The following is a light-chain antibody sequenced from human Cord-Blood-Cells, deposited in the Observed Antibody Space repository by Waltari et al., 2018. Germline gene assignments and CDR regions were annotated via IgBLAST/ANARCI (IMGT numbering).Light chain of an antibody. CDR1: SSDVGGYNY. J-gene: IGLJ1*01. Sequence: QSALTQPRSVSGSPGQSVTISCTGTSSDVGGYNYVSWYQQHPGKAPKLLMYDVSKRPSGVPDRFSGSKSVNTASLTISGLQAEDEADYYCCSYAGSYTYVFGTGTKVTVL. V-gene: IGLV2-11*01. CDR3: CSYAGSYTYV. CDR2: DVS.